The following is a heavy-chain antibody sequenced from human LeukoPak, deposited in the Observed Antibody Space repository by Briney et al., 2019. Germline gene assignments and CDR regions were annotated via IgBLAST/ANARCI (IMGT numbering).Heavy chain of an antibody. Sequence: GGSLRLSCAASGFTFSSYGMHWVRQAPGKGLEWVAFIRYDGSNKYYADSVKGRFTISRDNSKNTLYLQMNSLRAEDTAVYYCAKDPESRTREEIWGQGTMVTVSS. V-gene: IGHV3-30*02. CDR2: IRYDGSNK. CDR3: AKDPESRTREEI. D-gene: IGHD2-2*01. J-gene: IGHJ3*02. CDR1: GFTFSSYG.